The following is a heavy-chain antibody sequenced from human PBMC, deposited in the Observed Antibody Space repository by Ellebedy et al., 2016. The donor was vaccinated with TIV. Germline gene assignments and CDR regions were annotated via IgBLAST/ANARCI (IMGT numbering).Heavy chain of an antibody. Sequence: SETLSLXXAVSGGPFSGYYWSWIRQPPGKGLDWIGEISHSGSTNYNPSLKSRVTISVDTSKNHFSLNLSSVTAADTAVYYCATATAGRGDFDYWGQGTLVTVSS. V-gene: IGHV4-34*01. CDR1: GGPFSGYY. J-gene: IGHJ4*02. CDR3: ATATAGRGDFDY. D-gene: IGHD6-13*01. CDR2: ISHSGST.